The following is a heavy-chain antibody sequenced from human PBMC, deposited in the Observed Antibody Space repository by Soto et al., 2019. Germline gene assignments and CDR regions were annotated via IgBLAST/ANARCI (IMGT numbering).Heavy chain of an antibody. D-gene: IGHD6-6*01. J-gene: IGHJ4*02. V-gene: IGHV4-34*01. CDR3: ARTSRFDY. Sequence: QVQLQQWGAGLLKPSETLSLTCAVYGGSFSGYYWSWIRQPPGKGLEWIGEINHSGSTNYNPSLKSRATISVDTSKNQFSLKLSSVTAADTAVYSCARTSRFDYWGQGTLVTVSS. CDR1: GGSFSGYY. CDR2: INHSGST.